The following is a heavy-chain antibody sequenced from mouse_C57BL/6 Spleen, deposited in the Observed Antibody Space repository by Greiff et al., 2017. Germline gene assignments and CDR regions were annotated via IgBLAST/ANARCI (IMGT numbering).Heavy chain of an antibody. J-gene: IGHJ1*03. CDR3: ARHYSNFGGYFDV. CDR1: GYTFTSYW. CDR2: IYPGSGST. Sequence: VQLQQPGAELVKPGASVTMSCKASGYTFTSYWITWVKQRPGQGLEWIGDIYPGSGSTNYNEKFKSKATLTVTTSSSTAYMQLSSLTSEDSAVYYCARHYSNFGGYFDVWGTGTTVTVSS. V-gene: IGHV1-55*01. D-gene: IGHD2-5*01.